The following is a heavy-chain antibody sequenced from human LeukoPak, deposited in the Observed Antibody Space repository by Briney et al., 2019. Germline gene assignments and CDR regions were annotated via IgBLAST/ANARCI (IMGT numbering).Heavy chain of an antibody. CDR3: AREAEPYFGAALLDY. J-gene: IGHJ4*02. D-gene: IGHD3-10*01. CDR1: GGSISSSSYY. V-gene: IGHV4-39*07. CDR2: IYTSGST. Sequence: KASETLSLTCTVSGGSISSSSYYWGWIRQPPGKGLEWIGRIYTSGSTNYNPSLKSRVTISVDTSKNQFSLKLSSVTAADTAVYYCAREAEPYFGAALLDYWGQGTLVTVSS.